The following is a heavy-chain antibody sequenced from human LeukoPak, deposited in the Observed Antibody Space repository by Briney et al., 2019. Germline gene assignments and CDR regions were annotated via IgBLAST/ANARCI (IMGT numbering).Heavy chain of an antibody. CDR2: IYYSGST. Sequence: SETLSLICTVSGGSISSYYWIWIRQPPGKGLEWIGYIYYSGSTNYNPSLKSRVTISVDTSKNQFSLKLSSVTAADTAVYYCATVVNTYGGNFYFDYWGQGTLVTVSS. CDR1: GGSISSYY. J-gene: IGHJ4*02. V-gene: IGHV4-59*01. CDR3: ATVVNTYGGNFYFDY. D-gene: IGHD4-23*01.